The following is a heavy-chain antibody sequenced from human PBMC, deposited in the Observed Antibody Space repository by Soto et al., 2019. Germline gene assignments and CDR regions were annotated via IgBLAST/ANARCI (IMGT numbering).Heavy chain of an antibody. CDR2: ISNSGGST. CDR1: GFTFSSSA. Sequence: EVQLLESGRGLVQPGGSLRLSCAASGFTFSSSAMSWVRQAPGKGLEWVSSISNSGGSTYYADSVKGLFTISRDNSKNTLYLQMNSLQAEDTAVYYCEKGCGGDCYSGVQYWGQGTLVTVSS. J-gene: IGHJ4*02. CDR3: EKGCGGDCYSGVQY. D-gene: IGHD2-21*02. V-gene: IGHV3-23*01.